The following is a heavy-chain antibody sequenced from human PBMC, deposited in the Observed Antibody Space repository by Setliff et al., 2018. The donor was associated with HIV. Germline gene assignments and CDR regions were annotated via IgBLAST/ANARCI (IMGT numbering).Heavy chain of an antibody. V-gene: IGHV3-49*04. J-gene: IGHJ4*02. D-gene: IGHD3-16*02. Sequence: PGESLKISCTASGFTSGDFAINWVRQAPGKGLEWVGFIRSKAFGGTAEYAASVKGRFTISRDDSKRIAYLQMNSLKTEDTAVYYCTRDNYYDYIWGSYRSTASPPYYWGQGTLVTVSS. CDR2: IRSKAFGGTA. CDR3: TRDNYYDYIWGSYRSTASPPYY. CDR1: GFTSGDFA.